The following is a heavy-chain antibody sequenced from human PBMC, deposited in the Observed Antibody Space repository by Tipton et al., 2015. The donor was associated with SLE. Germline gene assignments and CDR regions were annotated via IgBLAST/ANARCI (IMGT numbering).Heavy chain of an antibody. CDR1: GGSISGSSYY. Sequence: TLSLTCSVSGGSISGSSYYWAWIRQPPGKGLEWIGSFYYTGSTYYNPSLKSRVTISIHTSKTQFSLNLSSVTAADTAVYYCARRGTTLTTRWFDPWGQGTLVTVSS. D-gene: IGHD4-17*01. CDR3: ARRGTTLTTRWFDP. V-gene: IGHV4-39*07. J-gene: IGHJ5*02. CDR2: FYYTGST.